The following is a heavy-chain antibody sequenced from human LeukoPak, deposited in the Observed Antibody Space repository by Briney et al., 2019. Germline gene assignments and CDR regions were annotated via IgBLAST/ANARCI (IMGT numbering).Heavy chain of an antibody. CDR3: ARDKGVGDYGDPQYWFDP. D-gene: IGHD4-17*01. CDR2: IYYSGST. V-gene: IGHV4-30-4*08. CDR1: GGSISSGDYY. J-gene: IGHJ5*02. Sequence: SENLSLTCTVSGGSISSGDYYWSWIRQPPGKGLEWIGYIYYSGSTYYNPSLKSRVTISVDTSKNQFSLKLSSVTAADTAVYYCARDKGVGDYGDPQYWFDPWGQGTLVTVSS.